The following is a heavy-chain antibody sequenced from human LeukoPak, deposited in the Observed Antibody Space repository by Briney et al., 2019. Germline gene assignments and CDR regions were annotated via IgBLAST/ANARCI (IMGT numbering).Heavy chain of an antibody. CDR2: INAGNGHT. V-gene: IGHV1-3*01. D-gene: IGHD5-24*01. CDR3: ARGIWSATRVDYYLDN. Sequence: GASVKVSCKASGYTFSGYAVHWVRQAPGQRFEWMGWINAGNGHTKYSQNFQGRVTITRDSSANIVYMELSSLTSEDTAVYYCARGIWSATRVDYYLDNWGQGTLVTVSS. CDR1: GYTFSGYA. J-gene: IGHJ4*02.